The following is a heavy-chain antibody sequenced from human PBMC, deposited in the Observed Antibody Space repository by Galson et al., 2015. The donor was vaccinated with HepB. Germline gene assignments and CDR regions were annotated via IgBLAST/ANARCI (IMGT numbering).Heavy chain of an antibody. D-gene: IGHD2-15*01. CDR2: INTNGGST. V-gene: IGHV3-64*01. J-gene: IGHJ4*02. CDR3: ARLYCSGGSCYFDY. CDR1: GFTFSSYA. Sequence: SLRLSCAASGFTFSSYAMHWVRQAPGKGLAYVSAINTNGGSTNYASSVKGRFTISRDNSKNTLYLQKGSLRAEDMAVYYCARLYCSGGSCYFDYWGQGTLVTVSS.